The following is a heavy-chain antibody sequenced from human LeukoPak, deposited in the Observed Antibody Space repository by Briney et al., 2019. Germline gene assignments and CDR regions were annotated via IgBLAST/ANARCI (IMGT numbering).Heavy chain of an antibody. D-gene: IGHD4-11*01. CDR1: GFTFSSHW. Sequence: QNGGSLRLSCAASGFTFSSHWMHWVRQAPGKGLVWVSRITGDGTSTSYADSVKGRFTISRDTSKNTPYLQLNSLRAEDTALYYCARGEVGTYRSSYAFDIWGQGTMVTVSS. CDR3: ARGEVGTYRSSYAFDI. CDR2: ITGDGTST. V-gene: IGHV3-74*01. J-gene: IGHJ3*02.